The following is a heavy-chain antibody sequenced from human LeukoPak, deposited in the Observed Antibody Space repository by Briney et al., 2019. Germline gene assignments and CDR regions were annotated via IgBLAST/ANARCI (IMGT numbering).Heavy chain of an antibody. D-gene: IGHD6-13*01. CDR3: AREGRTVLSAAAGIYDY. J-gene: IGHJ4*02. Sequence: SETLSLTCTVSGGSISSSSYYWGWIRQPPGKGLEWIGSIHYSGSTNYNPSLKSRVTISVDTSKNQFSLKLSSVTAADTAVYYCAREGRTVLSAAAGIYDYWGQGTLVTVSS. V-gene: IGHV4-39*07. CDR1: GGSISSSSYY. CDR2: IHYSGST.